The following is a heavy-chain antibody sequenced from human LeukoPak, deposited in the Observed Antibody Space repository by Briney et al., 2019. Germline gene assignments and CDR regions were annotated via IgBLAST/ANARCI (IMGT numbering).Heavy chain of an antibody. CDR1: GFTFKSYP. Sequence: PGGSLRLSCAASGFTFKSYPMNWVRQAPGKGLEWVSSISAGSSSIYYTDSVKGRFTSSRDNAKNSLYLQMNSLRAEDTAVYFCARDGIMTSSGWDFDYWGQGTLVTVSS. J-gene: IGHJ4*02. CDR2: ISAGSSSI. CDR3: ARDGIMTSSGWDFDY. V-gene: IGHV3-21*01. D-gene: IGHD6-19*01.